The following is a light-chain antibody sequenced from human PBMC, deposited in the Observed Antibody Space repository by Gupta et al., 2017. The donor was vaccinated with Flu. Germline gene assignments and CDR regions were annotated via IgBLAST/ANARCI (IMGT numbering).Light chain of an antibody. J-gene: IGLJ3*02. Sequence: QLVLTQPPSISAAPAQKVIIACSGTGSNIGKNLVSWYQQFPGMAPKLRIYDDEKRPSGISDRFSGSKSDTSATLDITGLQTGDEADYYCGTWDNSLFSRVFGGGTKLTVL. CDR1: GSNIGKNL. CDR2: DDE. V-gene: IGLV1-51*01. CDR3: GTWDNSLFSRV.